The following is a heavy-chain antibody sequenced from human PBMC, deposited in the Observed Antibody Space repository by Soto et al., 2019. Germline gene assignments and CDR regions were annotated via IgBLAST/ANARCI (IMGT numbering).Heavy chain of an antibody. CDR2: IYWDDDN. CDR1: GFSLSTSGVC. V-gene: IGHV2-5*02. J-gene: IGHJ4*02. D-gene: IGHD3-16*01. Sequence: QITLKESGPTLVKPTQTLTLTCTFSGFSLSTSGVCVGWIRQPPGKPLEWLALIYWDDDNRYSPSLKSRLTITKYTSTNRLVLTMTNMDPVDTATYYCAHSALHMITFGGVGVTGYDYWGQGTLVTVSS. CDR3: AHSALHMITFGGVGVTGYDY.